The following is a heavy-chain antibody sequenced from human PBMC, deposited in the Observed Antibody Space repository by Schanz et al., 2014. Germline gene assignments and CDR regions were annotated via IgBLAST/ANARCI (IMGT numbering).Heavy chain of an antibody. J-gene: IGHJ4*02. CDR1: GASISFYD. Sequence: QVQLQESGPGLVKPSETLSLTCTVSGASISFYDWNWIRQSPGKGLVWIGYIYHSGSPIYNPSLQSRLPISIDTSKNQFPLKRESVTAADTAMYFCARQGDVYRLDYWGQGTLVTVTS. D-gene: IGHD1-26*01. CDR3: ARQGDVYRLDY. CDR2: IYHSGSP. V-gene: IGHV4-59*08.